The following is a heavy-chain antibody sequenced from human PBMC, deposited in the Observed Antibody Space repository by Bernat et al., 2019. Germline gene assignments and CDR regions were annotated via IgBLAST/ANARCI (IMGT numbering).Heavy chain of an antibody. CDR3: ARVGVTAGAGLFDY. J-gene: IGHJ4*02. V-gene: IGHV3-7*03. CDR1: GFTFSAYW. Sequence: EVQLVESGGGLVQPGGSLRLSCAASGFTFSAYWMNWVRQAPGTGLEWVANIKDDGSEKYYVDYGKGRFIISRDNAKNSLYLQMSSLRAEDTAVYYCARVGVTAGAGLFDYWGQGALLTVSS. CDR2: IKDDGSEK. D-gene: IGHD2-21*02.